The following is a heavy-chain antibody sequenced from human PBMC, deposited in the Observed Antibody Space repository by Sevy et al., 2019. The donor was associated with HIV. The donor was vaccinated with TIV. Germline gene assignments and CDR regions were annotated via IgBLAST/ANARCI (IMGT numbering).Heavy chain of an antibody. J-gene: IGHJ4*02. V-gene: IGHV3-23*01. CDR3: AREGCSKPHDY. CDR2: LSFACGRI. Sequence: GGSLRLSCVASGFTFSKYSMSWVRQTPGKGLEWVSTLSFACGRINYADSVKGRFTMSRDDSRNTFYLQMDSLRAEDTAIYYCAREGCSKPHDYWGQGTPVTVSS. D-gene: IGHD2-2*01. CDR1: GFTFSKYS.